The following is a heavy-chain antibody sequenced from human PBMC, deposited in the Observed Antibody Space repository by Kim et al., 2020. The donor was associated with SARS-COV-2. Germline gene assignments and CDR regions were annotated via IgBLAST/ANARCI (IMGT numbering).Heavy chain of an antibody. J-gene: IGHJ2*01. V-gene: IGHV3-23*01. D-gene: IGHD6-13*01. CDR3: AKDRIAADVDWYFDL. Sequence: DPVKCRFTISRDKSKNALYLERNSLRAEDTAVYYCAKDRIAADVDWYFDLWGRGTLVTVSS.